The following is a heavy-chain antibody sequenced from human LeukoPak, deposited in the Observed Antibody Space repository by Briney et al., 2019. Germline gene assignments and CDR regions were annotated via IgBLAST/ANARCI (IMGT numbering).Heavy chain of an antibody. D-gene: IGHD3-3*01. V-gene: IGHV4-39*01. CDR2: IYYSGST. CDR1: GGSISSSSYY. J-gene: IGHJ4*02. Sequence: PSETLSPTCTVSGGSISSSSYYWGWIRQPPGKGLEWIGSIYYSGSTYYNPSLKSRVTISVDTSKNQFSLKLSSVTAADTAVYYCARRGYYDFWSGLVFDYWGQGTLVTVSS. CDR3: ARRGYYDFWSGLVFDY.